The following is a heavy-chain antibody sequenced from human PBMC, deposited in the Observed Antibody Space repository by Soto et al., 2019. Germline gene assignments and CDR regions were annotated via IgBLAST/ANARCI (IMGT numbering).Heavy chain of an antibody. J-gene: IGHJ6*02. Sequence: PSGTLSLTCAVYGGSFSCYYWSWIRQPPGKGLEWIGEINHSGSTNYNPSLKSRVTISVDTSKNQFSLKLSSVTAADTAVYYCARGVVRYCXGGSCYPDYYYYYGMDVWGQGTTVTVSS. CDR2: INHSGST. CDR3: ARGVVRYCXGGSCYPDYYYYYGMDV. CDR1: GGSFSCYY. D-gene: IGHD2-15*01. V-gene: IGHV4-34*01.